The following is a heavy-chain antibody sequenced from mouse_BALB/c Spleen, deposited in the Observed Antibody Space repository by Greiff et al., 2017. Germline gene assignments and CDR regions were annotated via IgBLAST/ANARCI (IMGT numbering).Heavy chain of an antibody. CDR2: IRSKSNNYAT. V-gene: IGHV10-1*02. D-gene: IGHD2-1*01. J-gene: IGHJ4*01. Sequence: EVKLVESGGGLVQPKGSLKLSCAASGFTFNTYAMNWVRQAPGKGLEWVARIRSKSNNYATYYADSVKDRFTISRDDSQSMLYLQMNNLKTEDTAMYYCVRHGNYDFFYAMDYWGQGTSVTVSS. CDR1: GFTFNTYA. CDR3: VRHGNYDFFYAMDY.